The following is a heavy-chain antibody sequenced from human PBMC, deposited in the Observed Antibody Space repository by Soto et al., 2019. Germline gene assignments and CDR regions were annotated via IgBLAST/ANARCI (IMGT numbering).Heavy chain of an antibody. Sequence: QLQLQESGPGLVKPSETLSLTCTVSSASISSSSYTWGWIRQPPGKGLEWIGSIYYSGTTYYNPSPNGRVTVSVDRPKNHFSLKWTLGPAENTVGYYCAGLHENGIRRSAQGHYVRDAWGQGTTVTVSS. CDR3: AGLHENGIRRSAQGHYVRDA. CDR2: IYYSGTT. J-gene: IGHJ6*02. V-gene: IGHV4-39*01. D-gene: IGHD1-20*01. CDR1: SASISSSSYT.